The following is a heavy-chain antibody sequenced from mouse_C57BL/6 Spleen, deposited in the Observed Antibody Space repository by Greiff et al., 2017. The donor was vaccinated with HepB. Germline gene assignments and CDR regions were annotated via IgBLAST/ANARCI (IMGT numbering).Heavy chain of an antibody. CDR3: AREAQLGRPYFDY. CDR2: INPGSGGT. CDR1: GYAFTNYL. Sequence: VQLQQSGAELVRPGTSVKVSCKASGYAFTNYLIEWVKQRPGQGLEWIGVINPGSGGTNYNEKFKGKATLTADKSSSTAYMQLSSLTSEDSAVYVCAREAQLGRPYFDYWGQGTTLTVSA. V-gene: IGHV1-54*01. J-gene: IGHJ2*01. D-gene: IGHD4-1*02.